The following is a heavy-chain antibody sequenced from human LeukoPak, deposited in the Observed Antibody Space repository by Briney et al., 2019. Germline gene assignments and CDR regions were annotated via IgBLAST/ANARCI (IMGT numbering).Heavy chain of an antibody. Sequence: GGPLRLSCAASGFIFDTYIMNWVRQPPGKGLEWVSYINSRSTTIYYADSVKGRFTISRDNAKNSLYLQMNSLRAEDTAVYYCATYSTSSAFDSWGQGTLVTVSS. CDR2: INSRSTTI. V-gene: IGHV3-48*01. CDR3: ATYSTSSAFDS. D-gene: IGHD6-6*01. CDR1: GFIFDTYI. J-gene: IGHJ4*02.